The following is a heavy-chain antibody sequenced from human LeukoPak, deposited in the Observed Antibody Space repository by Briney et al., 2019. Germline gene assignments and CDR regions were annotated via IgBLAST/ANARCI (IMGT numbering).Heavy chain of an antibody. CDR1: GGSISSGDYC. D-gene: IGHD4-17*01. J-gene: IGHJ4*02. CDR3: ASYYGDSSLVDY. Sequence: SQTLSLTCTVSGGSISSGDYCWSWIRQPPGKGLEWIGYIYYSGSTYYNPSLESRVTISVDTSKNQFSLKLSSVTAADTAVYYCASYYGDSSLVDYWGQGTLVTVSS. V-gene: IGHV4-30-4*01. CDR2: IYYSGST.